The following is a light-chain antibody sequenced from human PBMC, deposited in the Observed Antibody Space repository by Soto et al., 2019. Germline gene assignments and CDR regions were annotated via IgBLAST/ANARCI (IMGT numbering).Light chain of an antibody. CDR2: DAS. CDR3: QQYGSSYFT. J-gene: IGKJ4*01. Sequence: EIVLTQSPGTLSLSPGERATLSFRASQSVSSSSLAWYQQKRGQAPRLLIHDASSRAXGIPDRFSGSGSGTDFTLTISRLEPEDFVVYYCQQYGSSYFTFGGGTKVDIK. CDR1: QSVSSSS. V-gene: IGKV3-20*01.